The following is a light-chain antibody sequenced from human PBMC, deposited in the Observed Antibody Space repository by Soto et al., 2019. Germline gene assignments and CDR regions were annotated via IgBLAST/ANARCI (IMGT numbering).Light chain of an antibody. J-gene: IGKJ4*01. CDR1: ESVSSNY. CDR2: GAS. CDR3: QQFSSYPLT. V-gene: IGKV3-20*01. Sequence: EIVLTQSPDTLSLSPGERATLSCRASESVSSNYVAWYQQKPGQAPRLLIYGASSRATGIPDRFSGGGSGTDFTLTISRLEPEDFAVYYCQQFSSYPLTFGGGTKVDI.